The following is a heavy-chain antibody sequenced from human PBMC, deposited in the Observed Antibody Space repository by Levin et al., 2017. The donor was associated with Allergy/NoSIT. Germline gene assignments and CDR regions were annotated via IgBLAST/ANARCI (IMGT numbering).Heavy chain of an antibody. CDR1: GFTFSSYW. V-gene: IGHV3-7*01. D-gene: IGHD6-19*01. Sequence: GGSLRLSCAASGFTFSSYWMSWVRQAPGKGLEWVANIKQDGSEKYYVDSVKGRFTISRDNAKNSLYLQMNSLRAEDTAVYYCARESIAVAGRGDWFDPWGQGTLVTVSS. J-gene: IGHJ5*02. CDR3: ARESIAVAGRGDWFDP. CDR2: IKQDGSEK.